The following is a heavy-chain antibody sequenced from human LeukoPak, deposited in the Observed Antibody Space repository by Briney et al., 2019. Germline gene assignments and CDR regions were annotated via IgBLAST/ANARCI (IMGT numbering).Heavy chain of an antibody. CDR1: GYSFNSYW. J-gene: IGHJ4*02. V-gene: IGHV5-51*01. CDR2: IYPGDSDT. CDR3: ARLGYDILTGYTYYFDY. D-gene: IGHD3-9*01. Sequence: GESLKISCNGSGYSFNSYWNDWVRQIPGKALEWMGIIYPGDSDTRYSPSFQGQFTISADKAISTAYLQWSSLKASDTAMYYCARLGYDILTGYTYYFDYWGQGTLVTVSS.